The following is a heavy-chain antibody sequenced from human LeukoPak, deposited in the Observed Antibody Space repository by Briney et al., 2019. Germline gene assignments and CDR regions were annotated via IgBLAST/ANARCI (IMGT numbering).Heavy chain of an antibody. CDR1: GDSASSNSAA. J-gene: IGHJ3*02. V-gene: IGHV6-1*01. D-gene: IGHD3-22*01. CDR2: TYYRSKWYN. CDR3: ARALGDSSGYYYGAAFDI. Sequence: SQTLSLTCAISGDSASSNSAAWNWIRQSPSRGLEWLGRTYYRSKWYNDYAVSVKSRITINPDTSKNQFSLQLNSVTPEDTAVYYCARALGDSSGYYYGAAFDIWGQGTMVTVSS.